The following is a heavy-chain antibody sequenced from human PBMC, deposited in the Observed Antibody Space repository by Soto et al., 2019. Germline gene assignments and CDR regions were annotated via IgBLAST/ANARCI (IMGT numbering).Heavy chain of an antibody. CDR3: ARALMIVVVITVGPFDY. CDR2: ISYDGSNK. J-gene: IGHJ4*02. CDR1: GFTFSSYA. D-gene: IGHD3-22*01. Sequence: PGGSLRLSCAASGFTFSSYAMHWVRQAPGKGLEWVAVISYDGSNKYYADSVKGRFTISRDNSKNTLYLQMNSLRAEDTAVYYCARALMIVVVITVGPFDYWGQGTLVTVSS. V-gene: IGHV3-30-3*01.